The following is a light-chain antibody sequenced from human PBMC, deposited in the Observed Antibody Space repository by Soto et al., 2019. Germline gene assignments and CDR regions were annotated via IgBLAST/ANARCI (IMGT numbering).Light chain of an antibody. CDR3: SSYTSGSTLYV. Sequence: QSVLTQPASVSGSPEQSITISCTGTISDVGSYNYVSWYQHHPGKAPKLMIYASSNRPSGVSHRFSGSRSGNTASLTISGLQAEDEADYYCSSYTSGSTLYVFGTGTKVT. V-gene: IGLV2-14*01. CDR1: ISDVGSYNY. J-gene: IGLJ1*01. CDR2: ASS.